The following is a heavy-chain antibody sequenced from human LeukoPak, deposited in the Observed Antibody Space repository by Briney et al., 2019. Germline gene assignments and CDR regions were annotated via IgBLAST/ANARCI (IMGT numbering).Heavy chain of an antibody. Sequence: SVKVSCKASGGTFSSYAISWVRQAPGQGLEWMGRIIPIFGIANYAQKFQGRVTITADKSTSTAYMELSSLRSEDTAVYYCASRVTKITGTTNDAFDIWGQGTMVTVSS. CDR2: IIPIFGIA. CDR3: ASRVTKITGTTNDAFDI. V-gene: IGHV1-69*04. CDR1: GGTFSSYA. J-gene: IGHJ3*02. D-gene: IGHD1-7*01.